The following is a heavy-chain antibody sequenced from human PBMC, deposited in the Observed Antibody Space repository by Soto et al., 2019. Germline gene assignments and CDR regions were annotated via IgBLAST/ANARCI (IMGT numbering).Heavy chain of an antibody. J-gene: IGHJ6*03. Sequence: GGSLRLSCAASGFTFDDYGMSWVRQAPGKGLEWVSGINWNGGSTGYADSVKGRFTISRGNAKNSLYLQMNSLRAEDTALYHCARVSCSSTSCPYYYYYYMDVWGKGTTVTVSS. CDR3: ARVSCSSTSCPYYYYYYMDV. CDR1: GFTFDDYG. V-gene: IGHV3-20*01. CDR2: INWNGGST. D-gene: IGHD2-2*01.